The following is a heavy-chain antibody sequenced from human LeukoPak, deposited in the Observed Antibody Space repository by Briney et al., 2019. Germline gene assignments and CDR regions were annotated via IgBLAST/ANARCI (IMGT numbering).Heavy chain of an antibody. CDR3: ASHYGYESHYYYMDV. D-gene: IGHD5-18*01. CDR1: GFTVSSNY. CDR2: IYSGGST. V-gene: IGHV3-53*01. Sequence: GGSLRLSCAASGFTVSSNYMSWVRQAPGKGLEWVSVIYSGGSTYYADSVKGRFTISRDNSKNTLYLQMNSLRAEDTAVYYCASHYGYESHYYYMDVWGKGTTVTVSS. J-gene: IGHJ6*03.